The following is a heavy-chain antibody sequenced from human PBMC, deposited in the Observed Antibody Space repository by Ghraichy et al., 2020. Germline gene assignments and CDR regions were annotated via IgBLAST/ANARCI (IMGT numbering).Heavy chain of an antibody. J-gene: IGHJ6*02. CDR1: GGSFSGYY. Sequence: SETLSLTCAVYGGSFSGYYWSWIRQPPGKGLEWIGEINHSGSTNYNPSLKSRVTISVDTSKNQFSLKLSSVTAADTAVYYCARLASSSWYIGYYYYGMDVWGQGTTVTVSS. V-gene: IGHV4-34*01. D-gene: IGHD6-13*01. CDR2: INHSGST. CDR3: ARLASSSWYIGYYYYGMDV.